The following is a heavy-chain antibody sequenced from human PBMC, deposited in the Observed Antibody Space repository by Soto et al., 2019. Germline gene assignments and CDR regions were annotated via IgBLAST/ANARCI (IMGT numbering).Heavy chain of an antibody. D-gene: IGHD2-2*01. CDR2: IYYSGST. J-gene: IGHJ3*02. V-gene: IGHV4-59*01. CDR1: GGSISSYY. CDR3: ARDRCSSTSCKRRNAFDI. Sequence: PSETLSLTCTVSGGSISSYYWSWIRQPPGKGLEWIGYIYYSGSTNYNPSPKSRVTISVDTSKNQFSLKLSSVTAADTAVYYCARDRCSSTSCKRRNAFDIWGQGTMVTVSS.